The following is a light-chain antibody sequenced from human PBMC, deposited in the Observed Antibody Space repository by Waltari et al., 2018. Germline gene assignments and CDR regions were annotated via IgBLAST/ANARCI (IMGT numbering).Light chain of an antibody. Sequence: QSALTQPASASGSPGQSITISCTGTSTAVGGYNYVSWYQQHPGKAPKLMIYDVSSRPSGVSNRFSGSKSGNTASLTISGLQAEDEADYYCSSFTRNSLYVFGTGTKVTVL. CDR1: STAVGGYNY. V-gene: IGLV2-14*01. J-gene: IGLJ1*01. CDR3: SSFTRNSLYV. CDR2: DVS.